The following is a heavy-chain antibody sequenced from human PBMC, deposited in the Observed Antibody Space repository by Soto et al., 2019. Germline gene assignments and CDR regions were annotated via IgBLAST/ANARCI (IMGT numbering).Heavy chain of an antibody. CDR1: GFIFSDYE. J-gene: IGHJ3*01. D-gene: IGHD2-8*02. CDR3: VKEYCTGGTCFDAFDL. Sequence: EAELVESGGGFVQPGGSLTLSCAASGFIFSDYEVDWVRQAPGRGPEWISYISDGGTTIYYAASVKGRFTISRDDAKKSLYLHMNNLRVDDTAIYFCVKEYCTGGTCFDAFDLWGQGTVVTVSS. CDR2: ISDGGTTI. V-gene: IGHV3-48*03.